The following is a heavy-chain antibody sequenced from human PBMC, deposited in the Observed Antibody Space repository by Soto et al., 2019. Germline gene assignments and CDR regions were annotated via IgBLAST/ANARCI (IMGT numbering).Heavy chain of an antibody. CDR1: GFTFSSYS. CDR3: ARGGREYYYYMDV. V-gene: IGHV3-48*01. Sequence: EVQLVASGGGLVQPGGSLRLSCAASGFTFSSYSMNWVRQAPGKGLEWVSYISSSSSTIYYADSVKGRFTISRDNAKNSLYLQMNSLRAEDTAVYYCARGGREYYYYMDVWGKGTTVTVSS. J-gene: IGHJ6*03. CDR2: ISSSSSTI.